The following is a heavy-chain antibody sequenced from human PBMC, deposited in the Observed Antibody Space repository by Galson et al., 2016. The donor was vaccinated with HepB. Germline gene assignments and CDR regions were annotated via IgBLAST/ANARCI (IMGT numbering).Heavy chain of an antibody. CDR3: ARDYPGDGYFDMDV. CDR2: INPNSGGT. Sequence: SVKVSCKASGYTFVSHYIHWVRQAPRQGLEWMGWINPNSGGTNYAQKFQGRVTMTRDTSISTAFLDVRRLRSDDTAVYFCARDYPGDGYFDMDVWGQGTTVTVSS. CDR1: GYTFVSHY. J-gene: IGHJ6*02. V-gene: IGHV1-2*02. D-gene: IGHD7-27*01.